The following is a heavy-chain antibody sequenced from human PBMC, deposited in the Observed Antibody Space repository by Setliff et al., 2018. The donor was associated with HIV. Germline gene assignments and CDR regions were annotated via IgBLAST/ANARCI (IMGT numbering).Heavy chain of an antibody. J-gene: IGHJ6*03. CDR1: GGSISSGSYY. D-gene: IGHD3-22*01. V-gene: IGHV4-61*02. Sequence: SETLSLTCTVSGGSISSGSYYWSWIRQPAGKGLEWIGRIYTSGSTNYNPSLKSRVTISVDTSKNQFSLKLSSVTAADTAVYYCARVGWSGYYYDYYYYYYMDVWGKGTTVTVPS. CDR2: IYTSGST. CDR3: ARVGWSGYYYDYYYYYYMDV.